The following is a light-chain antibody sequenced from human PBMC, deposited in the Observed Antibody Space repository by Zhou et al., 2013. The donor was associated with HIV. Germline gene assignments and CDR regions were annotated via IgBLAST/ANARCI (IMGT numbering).Light chain of an antibody. Sequence: IQLTQSPSSLSASVGDRVTITCRASQGISSALAWYQQKPGKAPKLLMYAASSLQSGIPSRFSGSGSGTDFTLTISSLQPEDSATYYCQQSYSTPWTFGQGTKVEI. J-gene: IGKJ1*01. CDR2: AAS. CDR1: QGISSA. CDR3: QQSYSTPWT. V-gene: IGKV1-39*01.